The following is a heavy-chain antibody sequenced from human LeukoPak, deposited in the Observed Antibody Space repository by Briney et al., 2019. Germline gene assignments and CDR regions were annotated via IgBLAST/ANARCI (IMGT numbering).Heavy chain of an antibody. CDR1: GGTFSSYA. J-gene: IGHJ6*02. V-gene: IGHV1-69*13. D-gene: IGHD2-8*01. CDR3: ASPVSRYYYYGMDV. Sequence: SVKVSCKAYGGTFSSYAISWVRQAPGQGLEWMGGIIPIFGTANYAQKFQGRVTITADESTSTAYMELSSLRSEDTAVYYCASPVSRYYYYGMDVWGQGTTVTVSS. CDR2: IIPIFGTA.